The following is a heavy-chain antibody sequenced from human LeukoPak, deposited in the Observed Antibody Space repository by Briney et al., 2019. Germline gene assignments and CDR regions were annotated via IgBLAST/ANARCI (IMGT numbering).Heavy chain of an antibody. V-gene: IGHV3-48*01. CDR1: GFPFSSYS. Sequence: GGSLRLSCVVSGFPFSSYSMNWVRQAPGKGLEWVSSISSSGSTIYYADSVKGRFTISRDNAKNSLYLQMNSLRAEDTAVYYCARDSIAAAGTTFDYWGQGTLVTVSS. CDR3: ARDSIAAAGTTFDY. CDR2: ISSSGSTI. D-gene: IGHD6-13*01. J-gene: IGHJ4*02.